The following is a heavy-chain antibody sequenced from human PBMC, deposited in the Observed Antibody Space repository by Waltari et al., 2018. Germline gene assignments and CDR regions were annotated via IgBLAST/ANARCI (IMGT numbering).Heavy chain of an antibody. Sequence: QVQLVQSGAEVRKPGSSVKVSCKASGGTFGRYAITWVRPAPGEGLEWMGGIIPIFGTAPNYAQKFQGRLTITADESTATVYMDLSSLRSDDTAVYYCARRQLGGAFDPWGQGTLVSVSS. CDR1: GGTFGRYA. V-gene: IGHV1-69*12. J-gene: IGHJ5*02. CDR2: IIPIFGTAP. D-gene: IGHD3-16*01. CDR3: ARRQLGGAFDP.